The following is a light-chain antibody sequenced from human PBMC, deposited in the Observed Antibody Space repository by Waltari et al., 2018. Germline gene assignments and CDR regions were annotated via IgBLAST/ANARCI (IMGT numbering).Light chain of an antibody. Sequence: DIQMTQSPSTLSASVGDRVTITCRASQSLNTWLAWYQLKPGKAPKPLIYMVSNLESGVPARFSGSVSGTEFTLTISSLQPDDFATYYCQQYQSYWWTFGQGTKVEMK. CDR3: QQYQSYWWT. CDR2: MVS. V-gene: IGKV1-5*03. J-gene: IGKJ1*01. CDR1: QSLNTW.